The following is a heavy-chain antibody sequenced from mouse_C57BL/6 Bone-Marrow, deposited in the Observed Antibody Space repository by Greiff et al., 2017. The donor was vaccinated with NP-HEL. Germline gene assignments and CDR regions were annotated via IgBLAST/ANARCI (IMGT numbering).Heavy chain of an antibody. CDR1: GFSLTSYG. CDR3: ARKDDGYYGGRFAY. V-gene: IGHV2-2*01. D-gene: IGHD2-3*01. J-gene: IGHJ3*01. CDR2: IWSGGST. Sequence: QVQLQQSGPGLVQPSQSLSITCTVSGFSLTSYGVHWVRQSPGKGLEWLGVIWSGGSTDYNAAFISRLSISKDNSKSQVFFKMNSLQADDTAIYYCARKDDGYYGGRFAYWGQGTLVTVSA.